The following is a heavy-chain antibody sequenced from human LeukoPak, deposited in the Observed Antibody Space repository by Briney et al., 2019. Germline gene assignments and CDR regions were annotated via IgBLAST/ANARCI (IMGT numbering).Heavy chain of an antibody. CDR1: GFTFSSYG. Sequence: PGRSLRLSCAASGFTFSSYGMHWVRQAPGKGLEWVAVISYDGSNKYYADSVKGRFTISRDNSKNTLYLQMNSLRAEDTAVYYCGGSGYYYYWGQGTLVTVSS. CDR3: GGSGYYYY. J-gene: IGHJ4*02. D-gene: IGHD3-22*01. V-gene: IGHV3-30*03. CDR2: ISYDGSNK.